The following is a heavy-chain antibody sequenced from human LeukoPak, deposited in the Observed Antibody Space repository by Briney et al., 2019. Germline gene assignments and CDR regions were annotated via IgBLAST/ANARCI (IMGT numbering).Heavy chain of an antibody. CDR3: ARLGIAVAGTSPIFYY. V-gene: IGHV1-69*13. CDR1: GGTFSSYA. D-gene: IGHD6-19*01. CDR2: IIPISGTA. J-gene: IGHJ4*02. Sequence: GASVKVSCKAPGGTFSSYAFSWVRQAPGQGLEWMGGIIPISGTANYAQKFQGTITADESTRTVYMELSSLRSEDTAVYYCARLGIAVAGTSPIFYYWGQGTLVTVSS.